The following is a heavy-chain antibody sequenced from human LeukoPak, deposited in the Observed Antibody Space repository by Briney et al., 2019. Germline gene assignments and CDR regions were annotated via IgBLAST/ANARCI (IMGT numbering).Heavy chain of an antibody. V-gene: IGHV1-69*05. CDR3: ARANYDFWSGYYQALDY. Sequence: GASVKVSCKASGYTFTSYYMHWVRQAPGQGLEWMGGIIPIFGTANYAQKFQGRVTITTDESTSTAYMELSSLRSEDTAVYYCARANYDFWSGYYQALDYWGQGTLVTVSS. CDR1: GYTFTSYY. CDR2: IIPIFGTA. J-gene: IGHJ4*02. D-gene: IGHD3-3*01.